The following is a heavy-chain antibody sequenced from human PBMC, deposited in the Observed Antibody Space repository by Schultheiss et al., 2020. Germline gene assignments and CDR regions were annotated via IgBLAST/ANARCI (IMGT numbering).Heavy chain of an antibody. CDR2: IYNTEST. V-gene: IGHV4-59*01. Sequence: SETLSLTCTVSGGSIRSYYWSWIRQPPGKGLEWIGYIYNTESTNYNPSLRSRVTMSLDTSKYQFSLTVSSVTAADTAVYYCARHVEMATSFDYWGQGTLVTVSS. D-gene: IGHD5-24*01. CDR3: ARHVEMATSFDY. CDR1: GGSIRSYY. J-gene: IGHJ4*02.